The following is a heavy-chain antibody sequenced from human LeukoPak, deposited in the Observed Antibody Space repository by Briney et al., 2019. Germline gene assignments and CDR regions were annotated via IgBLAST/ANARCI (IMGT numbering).Heavy chain of an antibody. CDR3: ARTQITMIRGVITARRFDP. V-gene: IGHV4-59*13. J-gene: IGHJ5*02. D-gene: IGHD3-10*01. CDR1: GRSISSYY. CDR2: IYYSGST. Sequence: SEPLSLICTVSGRSISSYYWRWIRQPTGKGLEWIAYIYYSGSTIYNPSRKSRVPISVDTSKNQFSLKLSSVTAANTAVYYCARTQITMIRGVITARRFDPWGQGTLVTVSS.